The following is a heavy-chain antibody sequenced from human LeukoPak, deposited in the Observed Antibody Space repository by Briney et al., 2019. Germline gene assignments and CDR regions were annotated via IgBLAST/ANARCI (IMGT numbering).Heavy chain of an antibody. CDR2: IYYSGST. V-gene: IGHV4-39*07. CDR3: ASAPSVVKVDY. Sequence: SETLSLTCTVSGGSISSSSYYWGWIRQPPGKGLEWIGSIYYSGSTYYNPSLKSRVTISVDTSKNQFSLKLSSVTAADTAVYYCASAPSVVKVDYWGQGTLVTVSS. CDR1: GGSISSSSYY. J-gene: IGHJ4*02. D-gene: IGHD3-22*01.